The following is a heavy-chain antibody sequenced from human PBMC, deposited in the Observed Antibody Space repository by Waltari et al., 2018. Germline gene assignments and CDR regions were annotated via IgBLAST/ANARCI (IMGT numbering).Heavy chain of an antibody. D-gene: IGHD3-16*02. CDR1: GFTFSSYG. J-gene: IGHJ4*02. CDR2: IWYDGSNK. V-gene: IGHV3-33*01. Sequence: QVQLVESGGGVVQPGRSLRLSCAASGFTFSSYGMHWVRQAPGKGLEWVAVIWYDGSNKYYADSVKGRFTISRDNSKNTLYLQMNSLRAEDTAVYYCARDSYDYVWGSYRPVALDYWGQGTLVTVSS. CDR3: ARDSYDYVWGSYRPVALDY.